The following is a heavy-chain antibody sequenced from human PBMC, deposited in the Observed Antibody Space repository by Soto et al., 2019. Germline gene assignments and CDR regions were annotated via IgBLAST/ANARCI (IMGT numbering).Heavy chain of an antibody. CDR3: ARLFDF. J-gene: IGHJ4*02. CDR2: ISYSANT. V-gene: IGHV4-39*01. Sequence: SETLSLTCSVSGGSISSYPYHWGWIRQPPGKGLEWIATISYSANTYYNPSLRSRVAISVDTAKNQFFLTLNSVTTADTAVYFCARLFDFWGQGILVTVSS. CDR1: GGSISSYPYH.